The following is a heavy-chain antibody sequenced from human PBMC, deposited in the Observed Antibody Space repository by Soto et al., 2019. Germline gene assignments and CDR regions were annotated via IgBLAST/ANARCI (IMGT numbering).Heavy chain of an antibody. J-gene: IGHJ6*02. CDR2: IYYSGST. CDR3: ARLAADGYSYYYGMDV. CDR1: GGSISSGDYY. V-gene: IGHV4-31*03. Sequence: QVQLQESGPGLVKPSQTLSLTCTVSGGSISSGDYYWTWIRQHPGKGLEWIGYIYYSGSTYYNPSLKSRSTISVDTSKNQFSLKLSSVTAADTAVYYCARLAADGYSYYYGMDVWGQGTTVTVSS. D-gene: IGHD2-15*01.